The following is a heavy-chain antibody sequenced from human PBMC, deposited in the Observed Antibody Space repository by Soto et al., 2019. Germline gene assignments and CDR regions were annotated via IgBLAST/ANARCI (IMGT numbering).Heavy chain of an antibody. CDR3: ARDRNDFSSDSPTFFDY. D-gene: IGHD3-3*01. V-gene: IGHV3-7*01. CDR1: GFTLNKYW. Sequence: EVQLVESGGGLVQPGGSLRLSCAASGFTLNKYWMSWVRQAPGKGLEWVANINKDGSEKYYVGSVKGRFTISRDNAENSIQLQMNSLRAEDTAVYYCARDRNDFSSDSPTFFDYWGQGSLVTVSS. J-gene: IGHJ4*02. CDR2: INKDGSEK.